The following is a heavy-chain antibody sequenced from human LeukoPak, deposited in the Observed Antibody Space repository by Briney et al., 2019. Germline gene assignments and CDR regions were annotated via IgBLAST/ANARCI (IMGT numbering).Heavy chain of an antibody. D-gene: IGHD2/OR15-2a*01. J-gene: IGHJ4*02. CDR1: GFTFSNYG. Sequence: PGRSLRLSCAASGFTFSNYGMHWVRQAPGKGLEWVAVIWYDGSNKYYADSVKGRFTISRDNSKNTLYLQMNSLRAEDTAVYYCARAGVVLQPEYYFDYWGQGTLVTVSS. V-gene: IGHV3-33*01. CDR2: IWYDGSNK. CDR3: ARAGVVLQPEYYFDY.